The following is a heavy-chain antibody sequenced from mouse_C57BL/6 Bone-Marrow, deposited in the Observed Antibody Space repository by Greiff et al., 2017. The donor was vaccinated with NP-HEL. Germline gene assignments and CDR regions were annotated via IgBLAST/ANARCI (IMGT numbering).Heavy chain of an antibody. CDR3: AREEHYNGSSYWYFDV. V-gene: IGHV1-69*01. CDR1: GYTFTSYW. D-gene: IGHD1-1*01. J-gene: IGHJ1*01. CDR2: IDPYDSDT. Sequence: QVQLQQPGAELVMPGASVKLSCKASGYTFTSYWMHWVKQRPGQGLEWIGEIDPYDSDTNYNQKFKGKATLTVDKSSSTAYMQLSSLTSEDSAVYYCAREEHYNGSSYWYFDVGGWGTAVTVTA.